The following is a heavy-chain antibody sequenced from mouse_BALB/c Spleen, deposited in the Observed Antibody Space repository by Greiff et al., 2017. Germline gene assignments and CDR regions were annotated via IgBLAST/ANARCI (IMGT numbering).Heavy chain of an antibody. D-gene: IGHD2-4*01. J-gene: IGHJ1*01. Sequence: EVKLMESGGGLVQPGGSRKLSCAASGFTFSSFGMHWVRQAPEKGLEWVAYISSGSSTIYYADTVKGRFTISRDNPKNTLFLQMTSLRSEDTAMYDCARWYYDYDWYFDVWGAGTTVTVSS. CDR1: GFTFSSFG. CDR2: ISSGSSTI. V-gene: IGHV5-17*02. CDR3: ARWYYDYDWYFDV.